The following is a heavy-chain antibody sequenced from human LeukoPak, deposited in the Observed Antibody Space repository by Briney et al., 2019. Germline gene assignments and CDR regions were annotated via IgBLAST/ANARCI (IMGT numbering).Heavy chain of an antibody. Sequence: GASVKVSCKASGGTFSSYAISWVRQAPGQGLEWMGGVIPIFGTANYAQKFQGRVTITADESTSTAYMELSSLRSEDTAVYYCARTFRYYGSGSPSFNWFDPWGQGTLVTVSS. J-gene: IGHJ5*02. V-gene: IGHV1-69*13. CDR1: GGTFSSYA. D-gene: IGHD3-10*01. CDR2: VIPIFGTA. CDR3: ARTFRYYGSGSPSFNWFDP.